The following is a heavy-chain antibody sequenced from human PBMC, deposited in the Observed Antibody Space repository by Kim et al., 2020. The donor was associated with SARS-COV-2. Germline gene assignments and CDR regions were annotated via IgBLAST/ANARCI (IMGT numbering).Heavy chain of an antibody. CDR2: IWYDGSNK. CDR1: GFTFSSYG. D-gene: IGHD2-8*01. Sequence: GGSLRLSCAASGFTFSSYGMHWVRQAPGKGLEWVAVIWYDGSNKYYADSVKGRFTISRDNSKNTLYLQMNSLRAEDTAVYYCARGYRYCTNGVCDGYYGMDVWGQGTTVTVSS. CDR3: ARGYRYCTNGVCDGYYGMDV. J-gene: IGHJ6*02. V-gene: IGHV3-33*08.